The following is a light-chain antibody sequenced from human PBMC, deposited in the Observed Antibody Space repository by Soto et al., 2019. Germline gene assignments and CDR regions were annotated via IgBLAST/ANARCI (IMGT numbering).Light chain of an antibody. Sequence: QSALTQPRSVSGSPGQSVTISCTGTSSDVGDYNYVSWYQQHPGKAPKFIIYDVSKRPSGVPDRFSGSKSGNTASLTISGLHAEDEADYYCCSYAGTYTVVFGGGTKLTVL. CDR1: SSDVGDYNY. V-gene: IGLV2-11*01. J-gene: IGLJ2*01. CDR2: DVS. CDR3: CSYAGTYTVV.